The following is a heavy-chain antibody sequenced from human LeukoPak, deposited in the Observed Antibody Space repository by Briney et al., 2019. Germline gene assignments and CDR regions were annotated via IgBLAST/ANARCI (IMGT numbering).Heavy chain of an antibody. V-gene: IGHV1-18*01. J-gene: IGHJ6*02. CDR3: ARDTETYYDFWSGPLDV. Sequence: ASVKVSCKASGYTFTSYGISWVRQAPGQGLEWMGWISAYNGNTNYAQKLQGRVTMTTDTSTSTAYMELRSLGSDGTAVYYCARDTETYYDFWSGPLDVWGQGITVTVSS. D-gene: IGHD3-3*01. CDR2: ISAYNGNT. CDR1: GYTFTSYG.